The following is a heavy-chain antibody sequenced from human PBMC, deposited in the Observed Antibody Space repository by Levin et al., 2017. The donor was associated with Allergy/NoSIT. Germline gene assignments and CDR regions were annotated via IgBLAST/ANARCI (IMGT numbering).Heavy chain of an antibody. J-gene: IGHJ6*02. CDR2: IYSGGST. CDR3: ARDGHYYDSSGPANLNYYYYGMDV. CDR1: GFTVSSNY. D-gene: IGHD3-22*01. V-gene: IGHV3-66*01. Sequence: GESLKISCAASGFTVSSNYMSWVRQAPGKGLEWVSVIYSGGSTYYADSVKGRFTISRDNSKNTLYLQMNSLRAEDTAVYYCARDGHYYDSSGPANLNYYYYGMDVWGQGTTVTVSS.